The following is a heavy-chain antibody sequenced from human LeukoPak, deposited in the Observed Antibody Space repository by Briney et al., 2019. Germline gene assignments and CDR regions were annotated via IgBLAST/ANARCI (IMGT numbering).Heavy chain of an antibody. D-gene: IGHD3-22*01. J-gene: IGHJ4*02. CDR3: GYRSSGYYDY. V-gene: IGHV3-23*05. CDR2: LDESGSAT. Sequence: GGSLRLSCAASGFTFSSYAMSWVRQAPGEGVEWVSSLDESGSATYYADSVKGRFTISRDNSKNILYLQMDSLRAEDTAVYYCGYRSSGYYDYWGQGTLVTVSS. CDR1: GFTFSSYA.